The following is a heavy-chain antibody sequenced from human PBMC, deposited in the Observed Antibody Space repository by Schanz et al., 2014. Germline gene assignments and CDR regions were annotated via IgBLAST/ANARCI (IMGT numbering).Heavy chain of an antibody. CDR1: GFTFTTFA. D-gene: IGHD6-19*01. CDR2: ISDRGDST. J-gene: IGHJ4*02. CDR3: VKTDAGWRFDY. Sequence: EQVLESGGGFVQPGGSLRLSCATSGFTFTTFAMTWVRQAPGKGLEWVSGISDRGDSTNYGDSVRGRFTISRDNSRNTVYLQMNNVGVDDTATYYCVKTDAGWRFDYWGQGTLVIVSS. V-gene: IGHV3-23*01.